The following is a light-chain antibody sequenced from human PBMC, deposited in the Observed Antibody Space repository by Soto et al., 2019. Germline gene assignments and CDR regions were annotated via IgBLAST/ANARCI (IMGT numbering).Light chain of an antibody. J-gene: IGKJ3*01. CDR1: QGISSY. Sequence: IQLTQSPSSLCASGADRVTITCRASQGISSYLAWYQQKPGKAPKLLIYAASTLQSGVPSRFSGSGSGTDFTLTISSLQPEDFATYYSQQLNSYPLTFGPGTKVDIK. V-gene: IGKV1-9*01. CDR2: AAS. CDR3: QQLNSYPLT.